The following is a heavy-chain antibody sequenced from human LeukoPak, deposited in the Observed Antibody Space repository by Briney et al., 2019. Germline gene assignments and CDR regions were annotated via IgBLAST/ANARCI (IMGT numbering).Heavy chain of an antibody. CDR2: IYTGGST. V-gene: IGHV3-53*01. Sequence: PGGSLRLSCAASGFSVTSNYVSWVRQAPGKGLEWVSVIYTGGSTCYADSVKARFTISRDNSKNTVYLQMNSLRAEDPAVYYCARGGSGWSLDYWGQGTLVTVSS. CDR3: ARGGSGWSLDY. J-gene: IGHJ4*02. D-gene: IGHD6-19*01. CDR1: GFSVTSNY.